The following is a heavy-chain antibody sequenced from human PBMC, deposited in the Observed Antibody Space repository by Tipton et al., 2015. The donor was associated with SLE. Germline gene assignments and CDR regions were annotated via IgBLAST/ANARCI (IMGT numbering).Heavy chain of an antibody. J-gene: IGHJ3*02. V-gene: IGHV4-39*07. CDR1: GGSITTRSYY. CDR3: ARDRDIVLEPVPIPPAFDI. CDR2: ISYSGAI. Sequence: TLSLTCVVSGGSITTRSYYWGWIRQPPGKGLEWIASISYSGAIYYNPSLKSRVIISLDTSRNHFSLKLTSVTAADTAVYFCARDRDIVLEPVPIPPAFDIWGQGTTVTVSS. D-gene: IGHD2-8*02.